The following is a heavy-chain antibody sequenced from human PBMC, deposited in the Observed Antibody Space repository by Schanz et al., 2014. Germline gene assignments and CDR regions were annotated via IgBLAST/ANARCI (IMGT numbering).Heavy chain of an antibody. D-gene: IGHD6-13*01. CDR1: GFAFSSYS. CDR3: AREQIMAAAGLVDY. J-gene: IGHJ4*01. V-gene: IGHV3-21*05. CDR2: ISSSGTTI. Sequence: EVPLAESGGGLAKPGGSLRLSCTASGFAFSSYSMNRVRQAPGKGLEWVSYISSSGTTIYYADSVKGRFTISRDNAKNSLYLQMNSLRAEDTAVYYCAREQIMAAAGLVDYWGHGTLVAVAS.